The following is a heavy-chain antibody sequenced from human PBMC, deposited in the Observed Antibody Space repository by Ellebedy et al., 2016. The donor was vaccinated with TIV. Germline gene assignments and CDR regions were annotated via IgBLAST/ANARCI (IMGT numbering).Heavy chain of an antibody. J-gene: IGHJ4*02. CDR2: IKQDGSEK. V-gene: IGHV3-7*01. D-gene: IGHD3-3*01. Sequence: GESLKISCAASGFTFSSYSMNWVRQAPGKGLEWVANIKQDGSEKYYVDSVKGRFTISRDNAKNSLYLQMNSLRAEDTAVYYCSTVEWYRSESWGQGTLVTVSS. CDR3: STVEWYRSES. CDR1: GFTFSSYS.